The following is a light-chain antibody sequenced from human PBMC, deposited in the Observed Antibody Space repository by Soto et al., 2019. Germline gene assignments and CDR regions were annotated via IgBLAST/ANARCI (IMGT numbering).Light chain of an antibody. V-gene: IGLV4-60*02. Sequence: QPVLTQSSSASASLGSSVKLTCTLSSGHSSYIIAWHQQQPGKAPRYLMKLEGSGSYNKGSGVPDRFSGSSSGADRYLTISHLPFEDEADYYCETWDSKPRVFGGGTTLTVL. CDR2: LEGSGSY. CDR3: ETWDSKPRV. CDR1: SGHSSYI. J-gene: IGLJ2*01.